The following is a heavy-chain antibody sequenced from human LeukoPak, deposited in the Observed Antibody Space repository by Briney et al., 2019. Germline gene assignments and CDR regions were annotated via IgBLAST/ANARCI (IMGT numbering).Heavy chain of an antibody. D-gene: IGHD3-22*01. J-gene: IGHJ4*02. CDR2: ISNEGGGT. CDR3: AKGSSGYFFDL. CDR1: GLIFNNYG. V-gene: IGHV3-23*01. Sequence: PGGSLRLSCTASGLIFNNYGLIWDRQAPGKGLEWVLAISNEGGGTNYADFVKGRFTISRDKSKNTLFLQMNSLRAEDTALYYCAKGSSGYFFDLWGQGTLVTVSS.